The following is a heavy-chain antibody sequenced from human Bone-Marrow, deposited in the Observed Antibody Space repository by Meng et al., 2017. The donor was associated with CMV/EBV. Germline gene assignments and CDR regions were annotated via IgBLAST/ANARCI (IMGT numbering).Heavy chain of an antibody. Sequence: SETLSLTCTVSGAAILSGNYYWSWIRQPPGKGLEWMGYVYFTGTSTYNPSLKSRVTISIDTSENQFSLKVSSVTAADTAVYYCARFISYYDFWSGYYKRDWFDPWGQGTLVTVSS. CDR2: VYFTGTS. V-gene: IGHV4-61*01. CDR1: GAAILSGNYY. CDR3: ARFISYYDFWSGYYKRDWFDP. J-gene: IGHJ5*02. D-gene: IGHD3-3*01.